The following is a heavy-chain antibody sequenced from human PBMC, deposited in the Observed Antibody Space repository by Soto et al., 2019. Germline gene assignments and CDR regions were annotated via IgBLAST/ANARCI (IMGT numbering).Heavy chain of an antibody. D-gene: IGHD2-8*01. CDR2: IIPIFGTA. J-gene: IGHJ4*02. Sequence: SVKVSCKASGGTFSSYAISWVRQAPGQGLEWIGGIIPIFGTANYAQKFQGRVTITADESTSTAYMELSSLRSEDTAVYYCATSAVGYCTNGVCLDLDYWGQGTLVTVSS. CDR1: GGTFSSYA. CDR3: ATSAVGYCTNGVCLDLDY. V-gene: IGHV1-69*13.